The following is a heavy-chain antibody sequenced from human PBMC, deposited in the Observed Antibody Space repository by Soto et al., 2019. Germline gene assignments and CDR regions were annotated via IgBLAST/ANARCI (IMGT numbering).Heavy chain of an antibody. CDR3: AKDTARGCSSTSCSDLGYYGMDV. J-gene: IGHJ6*02. CDR2: ISWNSGSI. V-gene: IGHV3-9*01. D-gene: IGHD2-2*01. Sequence: EVQLVESGGGLVQPGRSLRLSCAASGFTFDDYAMHWVRQAPGKGLEWVSGISWNSGSIGYADSVKGRFTISRDNAKNSLYLQMTSLRAEDTALYYCAKDTARGCSSTSCSDLGYYGMDVWGQGTTVTVSS. CDR1: GFTFDDYA.